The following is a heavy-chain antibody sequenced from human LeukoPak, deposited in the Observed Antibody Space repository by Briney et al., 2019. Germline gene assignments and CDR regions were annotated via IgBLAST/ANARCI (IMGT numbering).Heavy chain of an antibody. CDR1: GYSFTSYW. J-gene: IGHJ4*02. CDR2: IYPGDSDT. V-gene: IGHV5-51*01. CDR3: ARVHYSSSWTYYFDY. D-gene: IGHD6-13*01. Sequence: GESLKISCKGSGYSFTSYWIGWVRQMPGEGLEWMGIIYPGDSDTAYSPSFKGHVIMSADKSINTAYLHWISLRASDTAMYYCARVHYSSSWTYYFDYWGQGTLVSVSS.